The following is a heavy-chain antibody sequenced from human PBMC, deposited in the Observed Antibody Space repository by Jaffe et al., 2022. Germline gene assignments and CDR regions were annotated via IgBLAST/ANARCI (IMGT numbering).Heavy chain of an antibody. CDR1: EYSFTAYN. Sequence: QVLLVQSGAEMKKPGASVKVSCKASEYSFTAYNLHWVRQAPGQGLEWMGWINPNSGATKYAQKFQGRVTMTRDTSINTAYMELSGLISDDTAVYYCAKEGNPTYSSSSWDFHHWGQGTLVTVSS. D-gene: IGHD6-13*01. CDR2: INPNSGAT. J-gene: IGHJ1*01. V-gene: IGHV1-2*02. CDR3: AKEGNPTYSSSSWDFHH.